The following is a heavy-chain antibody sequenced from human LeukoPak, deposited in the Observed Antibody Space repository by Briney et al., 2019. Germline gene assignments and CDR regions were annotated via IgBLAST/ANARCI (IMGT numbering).Heavy chain of an antibody. D-gene: IGHD3-16*01. CDR2: IDPSGGST. CDR1: AYTFTNYY. J-gene: IGHJ4*02. Sequence: ASVKVSCKASAYTFTNYYIHWVRQAPGQGLEWMGIIDPSGGSTSYAQRFQGRVTLTRDTSTTAVYMELSSLRSEDTAVYYCARPTQGGVATIGYWGQGTLVTVSS. V-gene: IGHV1-46*01. CDR3: ARPTQGGVATIGY.